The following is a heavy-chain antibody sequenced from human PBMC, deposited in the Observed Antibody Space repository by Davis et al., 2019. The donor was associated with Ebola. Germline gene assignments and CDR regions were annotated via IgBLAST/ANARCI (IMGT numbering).Heavy chain of an antibody. CDR3: AREPRENYFFDY. J-gene: IGHJ4*02. CDR2: IRPSGAA. V-gene: IGHV1-46*01. CDR1: GYTFTSYY. Sequence: AASVKVSCKASGYTFTSYYVHWVRQAPGQGLEYMGIIRPSGAANYVQKFQGRLIMTRDTSTSTVYLELSSLRSEDTAVYYCAREPRENYFFDYWGQGTLVTVSS. D-gene: IGHD1-26*01.